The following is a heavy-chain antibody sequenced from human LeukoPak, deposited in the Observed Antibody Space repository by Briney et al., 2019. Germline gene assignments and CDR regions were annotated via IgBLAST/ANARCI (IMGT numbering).Heavy chain of an antibody. J-gene: IGHJ6*03. CDR1: GGSFSGYY. CDR2: INHSGST. CDR3: ARVPSGNAVSGYYYYMDV. Sequence: SETLSLTCAVYGGSFSGYYWSWIRQPPGKGLEWIGEINHSGSTNYNPSLKSRVTISVDTSKNQFSLKLSSVTAADTAVYYCARVPSGNAVSGYYYYMDVWGKGTTVTVSS. D-gene: IGHD3-10*01. V-gene: IGHV4-34*01.